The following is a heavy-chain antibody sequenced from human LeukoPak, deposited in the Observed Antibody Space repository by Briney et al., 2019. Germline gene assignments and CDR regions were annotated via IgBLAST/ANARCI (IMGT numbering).Heavy chain of an antibody. V-gene: IGHV4-30-2*01. Sequence: SQTLSLTCAVSGGSISSGGYSWSWIRQPPGKGLEWIGYIYHSGSTYYNPSLKSRVTISVDRSKNQFSLKLSSVTAADTAVYYCARLAAGRWFDAWGQGTLVTVSS. D-gene: IGHD6-13*01. CDR2: IYHSGST. CDR3: ARLAAGRWFDA. CDR1: GGSISSGGYS. J-gene: IGHJ5*02.